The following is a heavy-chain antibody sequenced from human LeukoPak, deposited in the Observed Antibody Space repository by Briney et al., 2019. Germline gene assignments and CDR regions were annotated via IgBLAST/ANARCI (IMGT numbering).Heavy chain of an antibody. Sequence: GGSLRLSCAASGFTFSSYAMSWFRQAPGKGLEWVSDISGSGDTTHYADSVKGRFTISRDNSKNTLYLQMNSLRAGDTAVYYCAKEDRFWYSPLGYWGQGILVTVSS. CDR1: GFTFSSYA. D-gene: IGHD1-1*01. CDR2: ISGSGDTT. V-gene: IGHV3-23*01. CDR3: AKEDRFWYSPLGY. J-gene: IGHJ4*02.